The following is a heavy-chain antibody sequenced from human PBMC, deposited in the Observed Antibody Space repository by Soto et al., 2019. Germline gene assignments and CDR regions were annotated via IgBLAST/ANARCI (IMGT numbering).Heavy chain of an antibody. CDR1: GGSISSDDYY. J-gene: IGHJ4*02. CDR3: ARDRSNSPDFFDY. Sequence: PSETLSLTCTVSGGSISSDDYYWSWIRQPPGKGLEWIGYTYYSGSTYYNPSLKSRLTISLDTSKNQFSLKLSSVSAADTAVYYCARDRSNSPDFFDYWGQGTLVTVSS. D-gene: IGHD6-6*01. V-gene: IGHV4-30-4*01. CDR2: TYYSGST.